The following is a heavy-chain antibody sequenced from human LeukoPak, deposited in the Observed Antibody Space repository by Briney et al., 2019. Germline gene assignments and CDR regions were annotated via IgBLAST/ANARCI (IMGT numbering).Heavy chain of an antibody. J-gene: IGHJ4*02. CDR2: IKSKTDGGTA. CDR3: RVHFGGNSRSDS. CDR1: GFTFGDYA. V-gene: IGHV3-15*01. Sequence: PGRSLRLSCTASGFTFGDYAMSWVRQAPGKGLEWVGRIKSKTDGGTADYAAPVKGRFTISRDDSKNTLYLQLNSLKSEDTGVYYCRVHFGGNSRSDSWGQGTPVTVSS. D-gene: IGHD4-23*01.